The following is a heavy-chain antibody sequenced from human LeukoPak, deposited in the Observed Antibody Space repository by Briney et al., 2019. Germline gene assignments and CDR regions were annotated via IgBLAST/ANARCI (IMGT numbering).Heavy chain of an antibody. Sequence: GESLRISCKGSGYSFTSYWISWVRQMPGKGLEWMGRIDPSDSYTNYSPSFQGHVTISADKSISTAYLQWSSLKASDTAMYCCARHDAPQWFGELLGWFDPWGQGTLVTVSS. CDR1: GYSFTSYW. V-gene: IGHV5-10-1*01. J-gene: IGHJ5*02. D-gene: IGHD3-10*01. CDR3: ARHDAPQWFGELLGWFDP. CDR2: IDPSDSYT.